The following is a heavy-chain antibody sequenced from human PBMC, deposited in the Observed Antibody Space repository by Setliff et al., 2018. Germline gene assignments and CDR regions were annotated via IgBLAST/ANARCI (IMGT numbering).Heavy chain of an antibody. CDR1: GFTFSNYE. Sequence: GGSLRLSCVASGFTFSNYEMNWVRQAPGKGLEWVSYISNSGGVKYYTDSVKGRFTFSRDNAKNSLYLQMDSLRAEDTAVYYCVRTLFLQYYGGRSGGYFDYWGQGSLVTVSS. D-gene: IGHD4-17*01. CDR2: ISNSGGVK. V-gene: IGHV3-48*03. CDR3: VRTLFLQYYGGRSGGYFDY. J-gene: IGHJ4*02.